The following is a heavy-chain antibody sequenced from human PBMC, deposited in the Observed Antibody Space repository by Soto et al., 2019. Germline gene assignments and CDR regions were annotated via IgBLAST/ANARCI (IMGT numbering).Heavy chain of an antibody. D-gene: IGHD5-12*01. CDR1: GFTFSNYP. Sequence: EVQLLESGGGLVQRGGSLRLSCAASGFTFSNYPMSWVRQAPGKGLEWVSVISGSGAFYADSVKGRFTISRDHSKNTLYLQMNSLRGDDTAVYYCAREADRRWLHLFDYWGQGTLVTVSS. CDR3: AREADRRWLHLFDY. CDR2: ISGSGA. J-gene: IGHJ4*02. V-gene: IGHV3-23*01.